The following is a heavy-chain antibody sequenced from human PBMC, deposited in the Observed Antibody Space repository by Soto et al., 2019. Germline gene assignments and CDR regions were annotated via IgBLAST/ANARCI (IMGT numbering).Heavy chain of an antibody. CDR3: ARDRRGSPAANIFDF. CDR1: GFIFSDYA. J-gene: IGHJ4*02. CDR2: ISYDGRNT. D-gene: IGHD1-26*01. V-gene: IGHV3-30*04. Sequence: QVQLVESGGGVVQPGRSLRLSCAASGFIFSDYAMHWVRQAPGKGLEWVAVISYDGRNTFYPDSVKGRFTISRDNSKNTLYLQMNSLRLEEAGVYHCARDRRGSPAANIFDFWGQGTLVTVSS.